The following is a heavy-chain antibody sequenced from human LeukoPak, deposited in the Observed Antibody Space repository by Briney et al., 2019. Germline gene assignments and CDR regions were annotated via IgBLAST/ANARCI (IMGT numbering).Heavy chain of an antibody. CDR3: ARDDGTTVTTYYYYGMDV. V-gene: IGHV3-23*01. D-gene: IGHD4-17*01. J-gene: IGHJ6*02. Sequence: GGSLRLSCAASGFTFNSFAMSWVRQAHGKGPEWVTAISGSGGSTYYADSVKGRFTISRDNAKNSLYLQMNSLRAEDTAVYYCARDDGTTVTTYYYYGMDVWGQGTTVTVSS. CDR2: ISGSGGST. CDR1: GFTFNSFA.